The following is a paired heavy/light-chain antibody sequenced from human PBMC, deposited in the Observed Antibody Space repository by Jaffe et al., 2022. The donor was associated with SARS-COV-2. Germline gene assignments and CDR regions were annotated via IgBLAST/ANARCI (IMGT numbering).Heavy chain of an antibody. CDR3: ARGPREWSSFDY. Sequence: QVQLVQSGAEVKKPGASVKVSCKASGYTFTGYYMHWVRQAPGQGLEWMGWINPNSGGAEYAQNFQGWVTMTRDTPISTAFMELSRLRSDDTAVYYCARGPREWSSFDYWGQGTRVTVSS. CDR1: GYTFTGYY. V-gene: IGHV1-2*04. D-gene: IGHD3-3*01. CDR2: INPNSGGA. J-gene: IGHJ4*02.
Light chain of an antibody. CDR1: QSISSSY. J-gene: IGKJ1*01. V-gene: IGKV3-20*01. Sequence: EIVLTQSPGTLSLSPGERATLSCRASQSISSSYLGWYQQKPGQAPRLLIYGASSRATGIPDRFSGSGSGTDFTLTISRLEPEDFAVYYCQQYGSSPRTFGQGTKVEIK. CDR2: GAS. CDR3: QQYGSSPRT.